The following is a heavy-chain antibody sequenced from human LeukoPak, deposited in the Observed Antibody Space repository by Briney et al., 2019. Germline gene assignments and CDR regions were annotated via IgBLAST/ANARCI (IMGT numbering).Heavy chain of an antibody. V-gene: IGHV3-53*01. CDR3: ARALSRVGAFDI. Sequence: GGSLRLSCSASGFTVSSNYMSWVRQAPGTGLEWVSVIYSGGSTYYADSVKGRFTISRDNSKNTLYLQMNSLRAEDTAVYYCARALSRVGAFDIWGQGTMVTVSS. CDR1: GFTVSSNY. CDR2: IYSGGST. D-gene: IGHD3-16*02. J-gene: IGHJ3*02.